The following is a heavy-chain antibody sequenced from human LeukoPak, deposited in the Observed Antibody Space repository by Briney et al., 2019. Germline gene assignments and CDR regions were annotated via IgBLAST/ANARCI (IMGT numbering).Heavy chain of an antibody. D-gene: IGHD5-18*01. V-gene: IGHV3-21*01. Sequence: GGSLRLSCAASGFTFSSYSMNWVRQAPGKGLEWVSSISSSSSYIYYADSVKGRFTISRDNAKNPLYLQMNSLRAEDTAVYYRARDREDTADYWGQGTLVTVSS. CDR1: GFTFSSYS. J-gene: IGHJ4*02. CDR2: ISSSSSYI. CDR3: ARDREDTADY.